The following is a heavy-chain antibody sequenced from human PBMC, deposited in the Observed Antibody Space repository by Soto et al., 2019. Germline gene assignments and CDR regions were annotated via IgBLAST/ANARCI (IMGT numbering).Heavy chain of an antibody. CDR2: ISYDGSNK. CDR1: GFTFSSYG. D-gene: IGHD2-2*01. J-gene: IGHJ6*02. V-gene: IGHV3-30*18. Sequence: QVQLVESGGGVVQPGRSLRLSCAASGFTFSSYGMHWVRQAPGKGLEWVAVISYDGSNKYYADSVKGRFTISRDNSKNTLYLQMNSLRAEDTAVYYCAKDLVRCSSTSCHQTAHYYGMDVWGQGTTVTVSS. CDR3: AKDLVRCSSTSCHQTAHYYGMDV.